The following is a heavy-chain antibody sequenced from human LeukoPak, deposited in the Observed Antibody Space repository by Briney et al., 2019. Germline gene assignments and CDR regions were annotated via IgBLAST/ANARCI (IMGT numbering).Heavy chain of an antibody. Sequence: GGSLRLSCAASGFTFSNYALNWVRQAPGKGLEWVSAISGSGGSTYYADSVKGRFTISRDNSKNTLYLQMNSLRAEDSAVYYCAKDRGIAVAGLAPSPFAYWGQGTLVTVSS. CDR3: AKDRGIAVAGLAPSPFAY. D-gene: IGHD6-19*01. CDR2: ISGSGGST. J-gene: IGHJ4*02. V-gene: IGHV3-23*01. CDR1: GFTFSNYA.